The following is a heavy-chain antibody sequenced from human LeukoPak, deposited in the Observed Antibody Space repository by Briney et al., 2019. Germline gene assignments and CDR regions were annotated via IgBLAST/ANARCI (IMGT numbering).Heavy chain of an antibody. D-gene: IGHD2-2*02. J-gene: IGHJ1*01. CDR3: AKDLDIVVVPAAIHGYFQH. CDR2: ISGSGGST. CDR1: GFTFSSYA. V-gene: IGHV3-23*01. Sequence: PGGSLRLSCAASGFTFSSYAMSWVRQAPGKGLGLVSAISGSGGSTYYADSVKGRFTISRDNSKNTLYLQMNSLRAEDTAVYYCAKDLDIVVVPAAIHGYFQHWGQGALVTVSS.